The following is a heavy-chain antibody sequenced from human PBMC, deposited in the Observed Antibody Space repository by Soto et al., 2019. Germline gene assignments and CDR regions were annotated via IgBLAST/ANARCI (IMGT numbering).Heavy chain of an antibody. CDR3: ARDHLYCSDSDCFRGYYGRDV. CDR2: ISFDGTNT. J-gene: IGHJ6*02. D-gene: IGHD2-15*01. V-gene: IGHV3-30-3*01. CDR1: GITFTSYA. Sequence: QVKLVESRGGVFQPGKSLRLSCVVSGITFTSYAMHWFSQAPGKCLEWVAVISFDGTNTYYADSVKGRFTFSRDNSKNTLYLKMHSLRPEDTAVYYCARDHLYCSDSDCFRGYYGRDVWGQGTTVAVSS.